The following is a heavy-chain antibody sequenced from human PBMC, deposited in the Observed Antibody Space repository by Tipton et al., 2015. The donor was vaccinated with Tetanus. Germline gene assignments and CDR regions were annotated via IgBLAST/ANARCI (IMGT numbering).Heavy chain of an antibody. CDR3: ARDRGVRGGYYYSHGMDV. V-gene: IGHV4-31*03. J-gene: IGHJ6*02. D-gene: IGHD3-10*01. CDR2: ISNSGST. Sequence: TLSLTCTISGDSMSPYYWGWLRQHPGKGLEWIGYISNSGSTYYNPSLKSRVTISVDTSQKQISLKVNSVTAADTAVYYCARDRGVRGGYYYSHGMDVWGQGTTVTVSS. CDR1: GDSMSPYY.